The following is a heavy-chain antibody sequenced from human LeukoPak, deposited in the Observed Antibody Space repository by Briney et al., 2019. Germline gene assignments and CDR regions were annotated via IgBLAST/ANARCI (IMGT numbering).Heavy chain of an antibody. CDR1: GFTFSSYT. V-gene: IGHV3-30-3*01. CDR2: ISFDGSNK. Sequence: GGSLRLSCAASGFTFSSYTIHWVRQPPGKGLEWVAVISFDGSNKYYADSVKGRLTISRDNSKNTLYLQMNSLRAEDTAVYYCAREELGSSLGFDPWGQGTLVTVSS. D-gene: IGHD3-16*01. J-gene: IGHJ5*02. CDR3: AREELGSSLGFDP.